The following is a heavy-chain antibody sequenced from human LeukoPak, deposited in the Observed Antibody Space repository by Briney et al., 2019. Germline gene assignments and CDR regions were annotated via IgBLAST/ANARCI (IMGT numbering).Heavy chain of an antibody. J-gene: IGHJ6*03. Sequence: GESLKISCKGSGYSFTSYWIGWVRQMPGRGLEWMGIIYPGDSDTRYSPSFQGQVTISADKSISTAYLQWSSLKASDTAMYYCARGCRYYYYYMDVWGKGTTVTVSS. D-gene: IGHD2-2*01. CDR3: ARGCRYYYYYMDV. CDR2: IYPGDSDT. CDR1: GYSFTSYW. V-gene: IGHV5-51*01.